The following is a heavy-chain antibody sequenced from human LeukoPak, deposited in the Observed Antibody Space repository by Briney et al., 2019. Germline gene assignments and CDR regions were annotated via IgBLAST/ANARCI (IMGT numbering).Heavy chain of an antibody. J-gene: IGHJ4*02. Sequence: ASVKVSCKASGVTFSYYAFNWVRQAPGQGLEWMGGIIPIFATANYAQKFQGRVTITADECTSTVYMELSSLKSDDTAVYYCARDPSYGSGNIDYWGQGTLVTVSS. D-gene: IGHD3-10*01. CDR2: IIPIFATA. CDR1: GVTFSYYA. CDR3: ARDPSYGSGNIDY. V-gene: IGHV1-69*13.